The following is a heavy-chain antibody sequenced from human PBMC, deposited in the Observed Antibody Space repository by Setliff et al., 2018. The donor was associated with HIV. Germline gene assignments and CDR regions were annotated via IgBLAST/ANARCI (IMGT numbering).Heavy chain of an antibody. CDR1: GFSVSFNY. V-gene: IGHV3-53*01. CDR3: AKERNPYYYDSCGYSWFDP. D-gene: IGHD3-22*01. Sequence: PGGSLRLSCVASGFSVSFNYMNWVRQGPGKGLEWVSSIYGSGDTYYADSVKGRFTISRDDSKNTVYLQMSSLRVEDMAMYFCAKERNPYYYDSCGYSWFDPWGQGTL. J-gene: IGHJ5*02. CDR2: IYGSGDT.